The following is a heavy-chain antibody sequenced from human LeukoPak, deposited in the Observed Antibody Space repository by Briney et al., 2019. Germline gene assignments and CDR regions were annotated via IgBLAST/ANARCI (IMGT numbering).Heavy chain of an antibody. J-gene: IGHJ4*02. Sequence: PGGSLRLSCAASGFTFSSYAMSWVRQAPGKGLEWVSTITYSGGNTYYADSVKGRFTISRDNSKNTLYLQMNSLRAEDTAVYYCARDLGNWGWNDFWGQGTLVTVSS. CDR3: ARDLGNWGWNDF. CDR1: GFTFSSYA. V-gene: IGHV3-23*01. CDR2: ITYSGGNT. D-gene: IGHD7-27*01.